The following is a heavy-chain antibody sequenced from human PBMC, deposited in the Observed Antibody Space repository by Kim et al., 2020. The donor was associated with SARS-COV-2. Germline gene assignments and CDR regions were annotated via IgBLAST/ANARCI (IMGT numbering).Heavy chain of an antibody. D-gene: IGHD2-15*01. Sequence: GGSLRLSCAASGFTFSSYSMNWVRQAPGKGLEWVSSISSSSSYIYYADSVKGRFTISRDNAKNSLYLQMNSLRAEDTAVYYCASLGVVVVAANNWFDPWGQGTPVTVSS. V-gene: IGHV3-21*01. CDR1: GFTFSSYS. CDR3: ASLGVVVVAANNWFDP. CDR2: ISSSSSYI. J-gene: IGHJ5*02.